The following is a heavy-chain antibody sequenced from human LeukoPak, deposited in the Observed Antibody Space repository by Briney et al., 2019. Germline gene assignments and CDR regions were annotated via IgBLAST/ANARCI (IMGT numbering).Heavy chain of an antibody. V-gene: IGHV3-23*01. CDR1: GFTFSNYA. J-gene: IGHJ4*02. D-gene: IGHD3-10*01. CDR2: ITSSGGGT. CDR3: AKVAHYYGSGSYYEYYFDY. Sequence: GGSLRLSCAASGFTFSNYAMTWVRQAPGKGLEWVSAITSSGGGTYYADSVKGRFAISRDNSKNTLYLQMNSLRADDTAVYYCAKVAHYYGSGSYYEYYFDYWGQGTLVTVSS.